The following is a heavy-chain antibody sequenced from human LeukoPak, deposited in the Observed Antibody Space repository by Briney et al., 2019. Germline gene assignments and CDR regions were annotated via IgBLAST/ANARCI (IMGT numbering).Heavy chain of an antibody. CDR3: ASYYDFWSGYGQVYFDY. Sequence: ASVKVSCKASGGTFSSYAISWVRQAPGQGLEWMGGIIPIFGTANYAQKFQGRVTITADKSTSTAYMELSSLRSEDTAVYYCASYYDFWSGYGQVYFDYWGQGTLVTVSS. CDR1: GGTFSSYA. D-gene: IGHD3-3*01. J-gene: IGHJ4*02. CDR2: IIPIFGTA. V-gene: IGHV1-69*06.